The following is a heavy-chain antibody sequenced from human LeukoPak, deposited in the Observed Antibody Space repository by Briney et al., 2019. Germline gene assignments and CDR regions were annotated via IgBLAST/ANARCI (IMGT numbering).Heavy chain of an antibody. J-gene: IGHJ6*04. CDR1: GFTFSSYA. D-gene: IGHD3-10*02. CDR2: ISSSGSTI. Sequence: QPGGSLRLSCAASGFTFSSYAMNWVRQAPGKGLEWVSYISSSGSTIYYADSVKGRFTISRDNAKNSLYLQMNSPRAEDTAVYYCAELGITMIGGVWGKGTTVTISS. CDR3: AELGITMIGGV. V-gene: IGHV3-48*03.